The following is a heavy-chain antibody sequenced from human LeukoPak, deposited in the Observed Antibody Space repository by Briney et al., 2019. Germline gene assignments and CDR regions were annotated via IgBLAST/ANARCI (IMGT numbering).Heavy chain of an antibody. CDR3: ASSGWYARHWFDP. CDR1: GYTFTSYA. D-gene: IGHD6-13*01. Sequence: VASVKVSCKASGYTFTSYAMHWVRQAPGQRLEWMGWINAGNGNTKYSQKFQGRVTITRDTSASTAHMELSSLRSEDTAVYYCASSGWYARHWFDPWGQGTLVTVSS. J-gene: IGHJ5*02. CDR2: INAGNGNT. V-gene: IGHV1-3*01.